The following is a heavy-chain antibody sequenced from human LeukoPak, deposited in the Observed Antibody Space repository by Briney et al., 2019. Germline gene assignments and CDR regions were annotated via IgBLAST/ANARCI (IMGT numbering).Heavy chain of an antibody. J-gene: IGHJ5*02. D-gene: IGHD3-22*01. CDR2: IKQDGSEK. CDR1: RFTFSSYW. Sequence: GGSLRLSCAASRFTFSSYWMSWVRQAPGKGLEWVANIKQDGSEKYYVDSVKGRFTISRDNAKNSLYLQMNSLRAEDTAVYYCARQSAYYDSSGYYEPHPHGFDPWGQGTLVTVSS. CDR3: ARQSAYYDSSGYYEPHPHGFDP. V-gene: IGHV3-7*01.